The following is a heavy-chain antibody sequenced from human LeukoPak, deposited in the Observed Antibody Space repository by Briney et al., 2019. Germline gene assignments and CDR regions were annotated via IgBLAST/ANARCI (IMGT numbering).Heavy chain of an antibody. CDR2: ISGSGGST. CDR3: AKDFVHLTYYYDSSGYQGGFDY. Sequence: PGGSLRLSCAASGFTFSSYAMSWVRQAPGKGLEWVSAISGSGGSTYYADSVKGRFTISRDNSKNTLYLQMNSLRAEDTAVYYCAKDFVHLTYYYDSSGYQGGFDYWGQGTLATVSS. D-gene: IGHD3-22*01. V-gene: IGHV3-23*01. CDR1: GFTFSSYA. J-gene: IGHJ4*02.